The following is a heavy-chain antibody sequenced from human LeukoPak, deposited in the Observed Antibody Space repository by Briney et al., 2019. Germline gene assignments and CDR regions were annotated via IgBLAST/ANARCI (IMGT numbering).Heavy chain of an antibody. CDR1: GYTFTDYY. CDR2: INSNSGCT. V-gene: IGHV1-2*02. Sequence: ASVKDSCKASGYTFTDYYRHGVRQPPGQGLEGMGWINSNSGCTNYAQKFQGRVTMNRDRSTSTVYMELSNLRSEDRAVYYCARDGGLDYGGNPYDVFDIWGQGTMVSVSS. D-gene: IGHD4-23*01. CDR3: ARDGGLDYGGNPYDVFDI. J-gene: IGHJ3*02.